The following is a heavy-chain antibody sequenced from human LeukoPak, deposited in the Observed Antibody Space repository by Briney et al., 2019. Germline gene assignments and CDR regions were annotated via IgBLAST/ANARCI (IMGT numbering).Heavy chain of an antibody. CDR2: IDPSDSYT. Sequence: GESLSISSKDSGYSFSSYWICWLRQIPGTRLEWMGRIDPSDSYTNYSPSFQGHVTISADKSISTAYLQWSSLKASDTAMYYRARPYVGIWGQGTLVTVSS. J-gene: IGHJ4*02. CDR3: ARPYVGI. D-gene: IGHD3-16*01. CDR1: GYSFSSYW. V-gene: IGHV5-10-1*01.